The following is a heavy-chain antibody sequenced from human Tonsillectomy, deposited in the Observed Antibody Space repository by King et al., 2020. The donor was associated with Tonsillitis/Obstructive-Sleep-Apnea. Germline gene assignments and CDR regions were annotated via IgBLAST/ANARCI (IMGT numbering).Heavy chain of an antibody. CDR2: ISHDGSNK. CDR1: GFTFSNFA. D-gene: IGHD6-6*01. CDR3: ARDREAARRGGYFYH. V-gene: IGHV3-30*04. Sequence: VQLVESGGGVVQPGRSLRLSCAASGFTFSNFAMLWVRQAPGRGLEWVTVISHDGSNKYYADSVKGRFTISRDNSKNTLYLQMNSLRPDDTAVYYCARDREAARRGGYFYHWGQGTLVTVSS. J-gene: IGHJ4*02.